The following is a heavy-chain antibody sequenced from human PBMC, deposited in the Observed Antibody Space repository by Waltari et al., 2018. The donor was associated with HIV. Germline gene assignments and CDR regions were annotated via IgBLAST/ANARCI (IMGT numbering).Heavy chain of an antibody. D-gene: IGHD1-26*01. V-gene: IGHV3-43*01. CDR1: GFTFDDYP. CDR3: AKDMGSGSYSGFDY. CDR2: ISCDGGST. J-gene: IGHJ4*02. Sequence: EVQLVESGGVVVQPGGSLRLSCAVSGFTFDDYPMHWVRQAPGKCLEGVSLISCDGGSTYYADSVKGRFTISRDNSKNSLYLQMNSLRTEDSALYYCAKDMGSGSYSGFDYCGQGTLVTVSS.